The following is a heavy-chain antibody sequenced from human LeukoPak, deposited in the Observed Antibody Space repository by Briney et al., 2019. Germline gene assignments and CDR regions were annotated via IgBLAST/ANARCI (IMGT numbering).Heavy chain of an antibody. V-gene: IGHV1-18*01. Sequence: ASVKVSCKASGYTFTTHGIAWVRQAPGQGLEWMGWISAHNGNTNYAQSLQGRVTMSTDTSTNTAYMALRSLRSDDTAVYYCARDGYFDLWGRGTLVTVSS. CDR1: GYTFTTHG. J-gene: IGHJ2*01. CDR2: ISAHNGNT. CDR3: ARDGYFDL.